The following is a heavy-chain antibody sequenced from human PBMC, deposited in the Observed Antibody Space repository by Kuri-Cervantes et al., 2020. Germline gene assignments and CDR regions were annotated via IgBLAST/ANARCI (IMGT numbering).Heavy chain of an antibody. J-gene: IGHJ5*02. D-gene: IGHD3-10*01. CDR2: IYYSGST. Sequence: SETLSLTCTVSGGSISSYYWSWIRQPPGKGLEWIGYIYYSGSTYYNPSLKSRVTISVDTSKNQFSLKLSSVTAADTAVYYCARGRGGITMVRGRNNWFDPWGQGTLVTVSS. CDR3: ARGRGGITMVRGRNNWFDP. CDR1: GGSISSYY. V-gene: IGHV4-59*06.